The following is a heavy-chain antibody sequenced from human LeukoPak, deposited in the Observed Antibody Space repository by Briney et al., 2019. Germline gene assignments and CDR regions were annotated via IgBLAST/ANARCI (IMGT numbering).Heavy chain of an antibody. D-gene: IGHD3-10*02. V-gene: IGHV1-2*02. CDR2: INPNSGST. CDR3: TRNGRGLNWFDP. J-gene: IGHJ5*02. CDR1: GYTLTDQY. Sequence: ASVKVSCKASGYTLTDQYMHWVRQAPGQGLEWMGWINPNSGSTNYAQKFQGRVTMTRDTSISTAYMELYRLTSDDTAMYYCTRNGRGLNWFDPWGQGTLVTVSS.